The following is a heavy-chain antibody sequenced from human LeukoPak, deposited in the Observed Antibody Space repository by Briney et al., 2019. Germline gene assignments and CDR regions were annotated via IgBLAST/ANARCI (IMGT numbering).Heavy chain of an antibody. Sequence: HGESLKISCKGSGYTFSNYWIGWVRQMPGKGLEWMGIIYPDDSDTRYSPSFQGQVTISADKSISTAYLQWSSLKASDSAMYYCARQAQLTGDAFDIWGQGTMVTVSS. CDR1: GYTFSNYW. D-gene: IGHD7-27*01. CDR3: ARQAQLTGDAFDI. J-gene: IGHJ3*02. V-gene: IGHV5-51*01. CDR2: IYPDDSDT.